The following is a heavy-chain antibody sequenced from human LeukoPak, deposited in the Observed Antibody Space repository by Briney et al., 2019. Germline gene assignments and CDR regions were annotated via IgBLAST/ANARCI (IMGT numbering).Heavy chain of an antibody. CDR2: ISAYNGNT. CDR3: ARRSWLRYFDWWDY. D-gene: IGHD3-9*01. J-gene: IGHJ4*02. Sequence: ASVKVSCKASGYTFTNYGISWVRQAPGQGLEWMGWISAYNGNTYYAQKLQGRVTMTTDTSTSTAYMELRSLRYDDTAVYYCARRSWLRYFDWWDYWGQGTLVTVSS. CDR1: GYTFTNYG. V-gene: IGHV1-18*01.